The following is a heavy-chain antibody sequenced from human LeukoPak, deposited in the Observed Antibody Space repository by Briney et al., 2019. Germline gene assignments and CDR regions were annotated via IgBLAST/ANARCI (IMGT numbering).Heavy chain of an antibody. CDR1: GFTFSSYW. CDR3: ARDGVDTAMLS. CDR2: INSDGSST. D-gene: IGHD5-18*01. V-gene: IGHV3-74*01. Sequence: GGSLRLSCAASGFTFSSYWMHWVRQAPGKGLVWVSRINSDGSSTTYADSVKGRFTISRDNAKNTLYLQMNSLRAEDTAVYYCARDGVDTAMLSWGQGTLLTVSS. J-gene: IGHJ4*02.